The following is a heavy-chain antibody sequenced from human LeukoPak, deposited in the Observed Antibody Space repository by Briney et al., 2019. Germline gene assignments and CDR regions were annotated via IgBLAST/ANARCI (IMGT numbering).Heavy chain of an antibody. CDR3: ARDRHMYSSSWYGNYYYMDV. Sequence: GGSLRLSCAASGFTFSSYWMSWVRQAPGKGLEWVANIKQDGSEKYYVDSVKGRFTISRDNAKNSLYLQMNSLRAEDTAVYYCARDRHMYSSSWYGNYYYMDVWGKGTTVTVSS. CDR2: IKQDGSEK. D-gene: IGHD6-13*01. V-gene: IGHV3-7*01. J-gene: IGHJ6*03. CDR1: GFTFSSYW.